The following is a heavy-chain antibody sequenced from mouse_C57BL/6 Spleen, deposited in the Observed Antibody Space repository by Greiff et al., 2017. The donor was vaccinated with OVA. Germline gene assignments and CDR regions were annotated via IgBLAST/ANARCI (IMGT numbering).Heavy chain of an antibody. D-gene: IGHD2-1*01. CDR2: IYPGDGDT. J-gene: IGHJ1*03. CDR1: GYAFSSSW. V-gene: IGHV1-82*01. Sequence: QVQLQQSGPELVKPGASVKISCKASGYAFSSSWMNWVKQRPGKGLEWIGRIYPGDGDTNYNGKFKGKATLTADKSSSTAYMQLSSLTSEDSAVDFCARSGGNYVGYFDVWGTGTTVTVSS. CDR3: ARSGGNYVGYFDV.